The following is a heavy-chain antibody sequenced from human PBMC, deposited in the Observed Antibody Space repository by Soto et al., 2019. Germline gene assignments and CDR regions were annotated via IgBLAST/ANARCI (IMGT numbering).Heavy chain of an antibody. J-gene: IGHJ6*03. CDR3: AREVGGGDYYYYMDV. CDR1: GGTFSSYT. D-gene: IGHD3-16*01. V-gene: IGHV1-69*08. Sequence: QVQLVQSGAEVKKPGSSVKVSCKASGGTFSSYTISWVRQAPGQGLEWMGRIIPILGIANYAQKFQGRVTITADKSTSTAYRELSSLRSEDTAVYYCAREVGGGDYYYYMDVWGKGTTVTVSS. CDR2: IIPILGIA.